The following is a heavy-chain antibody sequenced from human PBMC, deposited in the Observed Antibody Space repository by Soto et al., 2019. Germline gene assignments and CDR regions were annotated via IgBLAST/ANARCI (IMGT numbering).Heavy chain of an antibody. CDR2: ISAYNGNT. CDR3: ARAGVPAAMSPPQGYYYYYYMDV. J-gene: IGHJ6*03. V-gene: IGHV1-18*01. Sequence: ASVKVSCKASGYTFTSYGISWVRQAPGQGLEWMGWISAYNGNTNYAQKLQGRVTMTTDTSTSTAYMELRSLRSDDTAVYYCARAGVPAAMSPPQGYYYYYYMDVWGKGTTVTVSS. D-gene: IGHD2-2*01. CDR1: GYTFTSYG.